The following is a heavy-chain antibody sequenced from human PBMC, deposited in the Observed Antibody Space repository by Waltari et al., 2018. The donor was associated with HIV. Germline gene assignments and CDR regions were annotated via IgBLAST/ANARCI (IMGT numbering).Heavy chain of an antibody. CDR2: INPNSGGT. CDR3: ARSLGDWNPGDY. Sequence: VQLVQSGAEVKKHGASVAGSCTASGYTLTGDFMHWVRQAPGQGLEWMVWINPNSGGTNYAQKFQCRVTMTMDTSISTAYMELSRLRSDDTAVYYCARSLGDWNPGDYWGQGTLVTVSS. J-gene: IGHJ4*02. D-gene: IGHD1-1*01. CDR1: GYTLTGDF. V-gene: IGHV1-2*02.